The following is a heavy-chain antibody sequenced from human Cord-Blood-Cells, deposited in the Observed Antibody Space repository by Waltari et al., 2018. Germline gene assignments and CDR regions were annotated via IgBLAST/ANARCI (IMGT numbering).Heavy chain of an antibody. V-gene: IGHV4-34*01. CDR1: GGSFSGYY. CDR2: INHSGST. J-gene: IGHJ3*02. Sequence: QVQLQQWGAGLLKPSETLSLTCAVYGGSFSGYYWSWIRQPPGKGLEWIGEINHSGSTNSNPALKSRVTISVDTSKNQFSLKLSSVTAADTAVYYCARPLQAAAPQDAFDIWGQGTMVTVSS. CDR3: ARPLQAAAPQDAFDI. D-gene: IGHD6-13*01.